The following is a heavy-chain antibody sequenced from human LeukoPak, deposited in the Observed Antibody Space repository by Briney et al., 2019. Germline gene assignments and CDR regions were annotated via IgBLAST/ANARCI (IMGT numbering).Heavy chain of an antibody. CDR1: GGSISSYY. CDR2: IYYGGST. V-gene: IGHV4-59*01. CDR3: ARAYYGMDV. Sequence: PSETLSLTCTVSGGSISSYYWSWIRQPPGKGLEWIGYIYYGGSTNYNPSLKSRVTISVDTSKNQFSLKLSSVTAADTAVYYCARAYYGMDVWGQGTTVTVSS. J-gene: IGHJ6*02.